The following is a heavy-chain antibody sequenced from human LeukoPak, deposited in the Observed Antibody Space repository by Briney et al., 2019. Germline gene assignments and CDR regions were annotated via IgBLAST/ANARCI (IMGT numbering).Heavy chain of an antibody. V-gene: IGHV3-21*01. Sequence: PGGSLRLSCAASGFKLSRNGMHWVRQAPGKGLEWVSSISSSSSNIYYADSVKGRFTISRDNAKNSLTLQMNSLRAEDTAVYYCAREEEYSSSSPDYWGQGTLVTVSS. D-gene: IGHD6-6*01. CDR3: AREEEYSSSSPDY. CDR1: GFKLSRNG. CDR2: ISSSSSNI. J-gene: IGHJ4*02.